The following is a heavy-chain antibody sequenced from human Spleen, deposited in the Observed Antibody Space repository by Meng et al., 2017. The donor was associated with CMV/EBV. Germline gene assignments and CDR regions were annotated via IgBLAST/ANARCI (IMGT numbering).Heavy chain of an antibody. CDR2: INPKSGDA. CDR1: YTFTDHY. Sequence: YTFTDHYIHWVRQAPGQGLEWMGCINPKSGDANYAQKFHGRVTLTRDRSISTAYMDLSTLRSDDTAVYYCAREDNIVIVPAAYNWFDPWGQGTLVTVSS. V-gene: IGHV1-2*02. CDR3: AREDNIVIVPAAYNWFDP. D-gene: IGHD2-2*01. J-gene: IGHJ5*02.